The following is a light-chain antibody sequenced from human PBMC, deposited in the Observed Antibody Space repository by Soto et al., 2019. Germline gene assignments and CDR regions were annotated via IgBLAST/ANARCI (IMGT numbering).Light chain of an antibody. CDR3: QQSYSTPLT. J-gene: IGKJ4*01. CDR2: DTS. Sequence: EIVLTQSPASLSLSPGEIASLSCMASQIVSSNLAWYQQKPGQAPRLLIYDTSYRAAGIPARFSGSGSATDFTLTISSLQPEDFATYYCQQSYSTPLTFGGGTKVDI. CDR1: QIVSSN. V-gene: IGKV3-11*01.